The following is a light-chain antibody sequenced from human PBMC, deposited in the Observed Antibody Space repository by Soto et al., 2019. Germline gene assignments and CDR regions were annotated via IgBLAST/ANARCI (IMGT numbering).Light chain of an antibody. V-gene: IGKV1-5*03. CDR3: QQYNSYPIT. Sequence: DIQMTQSPSTLSASVGDRVTITCRASQSINSWLAWYQQKPGKAPKLLIYKASSLESGVPSRFSGSGSGTEFTLTISRLQPDDFATYYCQQYNSYPITLGPGTKVDIK. J-gene: IGKJ3*01. CDR2: KAS. CDR1: QSINSW.